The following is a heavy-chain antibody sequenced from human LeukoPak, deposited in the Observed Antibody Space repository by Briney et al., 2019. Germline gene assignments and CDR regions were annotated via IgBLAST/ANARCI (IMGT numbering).Heavy chain of an antibody. CDR3: ARDHYGSGSYYITLDY. V-gene: IGHV3-7*01. CDR1: GFTFSSYW. Sequence: GGSLRLSCAASGFTFSSYWMSWVRQAPGKGLEWVANIKQDGSEKYYVDSVKGRFTISRDNAKNSLYLQMNSLRAEDTAVYYCARDHYGSGSYYITLDYWGQGTLVTVSS. J-gene: IGHJ4*02. CDR2: IKQDGSEK. D-gene: IGHD3-10*01.